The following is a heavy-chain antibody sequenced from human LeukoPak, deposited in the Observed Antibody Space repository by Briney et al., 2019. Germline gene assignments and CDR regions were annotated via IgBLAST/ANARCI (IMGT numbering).Heavy chain of an antibody. Sequence: GGSLRLSCGASGFSFSSYEMNWVRQAPGKGLEWVSYISAPGQITYYADSVKGRFTISRDNAKNTLYLQMNSLRAEDTAVYYCARVYTYGSPTSYLDYRGQGTVVTVSS. CDR2: ISAPGQIT. CDR3: ARVYTYGSPTSYLDY. V-gene: IGHV3-48*03. D-gene: IGHD5-18*01. CDR1: GFSFSSYE. J-gene: IGHJ4*02.